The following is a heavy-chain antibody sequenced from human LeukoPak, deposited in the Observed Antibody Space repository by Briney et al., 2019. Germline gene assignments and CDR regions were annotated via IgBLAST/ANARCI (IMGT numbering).Heavy chain of an antibody. CDR1: GGSTSSYY. V-gene: IGHV4-4*07. CDR3: ARDIMITFGGVSPIDY. J-gene: IGHJ4*02. CDR2: IYTSGST. Sequence: KPSETLSLTCTVSGGSTSSYYWSWIRQPAGKGLEWIGRIYTSGSTNYNPSLKSRVTISVDTSKNQFSLKLSSVTAADTAVYYCARDIMITFGGVSPIDYWGQGTLVTVSS. D-gene: IGHD3-16*01.